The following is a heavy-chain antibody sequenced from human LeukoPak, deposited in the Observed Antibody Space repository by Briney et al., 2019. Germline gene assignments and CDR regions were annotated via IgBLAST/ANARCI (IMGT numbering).Heavy chain of an antibody. CDR3: AIASLHYDYVWGSLFPFDP. V-gene: IGHV3-23*01. CDR2: ISGSGGST. Sequence: GGSLRLSCAASGFTFSSYAMSWVRQAPGKGLEWVSAISGSGGSTYYADSVKGRFTISRDNSKNTLYLQMNSLRAEDTAVYYCAIASLHYDYVWGSLFPFDPWGQGTLVTVSS. D-gene: IGHD3-16*01. J-gene: IGHJ5*02. CDR1: GFTFSSYA.